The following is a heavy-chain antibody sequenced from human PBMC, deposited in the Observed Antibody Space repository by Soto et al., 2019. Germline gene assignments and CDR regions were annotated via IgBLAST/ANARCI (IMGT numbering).Heavy chain of an antibody. V-gene: IGHV4-59*08. D-gene: IGHD2-2*02. CDR2: IYYSGST. Sequence: PSETLSLTCTVSGGSISSYYWSWIRQPPGKGLEWIGYIYYSGSTNYNPSLKSRVTISVDTSKNQFSLKQSSVTAADTAVYYCARHVAGGLYAFDYWGQGTLVTVSS. CDR1: GGSISSYY. CDR3: ARHVAGGLYAFDY. J-gene: IGHJ4*02.